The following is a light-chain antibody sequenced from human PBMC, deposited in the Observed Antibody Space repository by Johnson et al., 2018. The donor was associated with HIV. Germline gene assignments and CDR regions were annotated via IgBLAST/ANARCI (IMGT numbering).Light chain of an antibody. Sequence: QSVLTQPPSVSAAPGQKVTISCSGSSSNIGNNYVSWYQQLPGTAPKLLIYDNNKRPSGIPDRFSGSKSGTSATLGFTGLQPGDEADYYCGTWDSSLSARYVFGTGTKVTVL. CDR1: SSNIGNNY. CDR3: GTWDSSLSARYV. CDR2: DNN. J-gene: IGLJ1*01. V-gene: IGLV1-51*01.